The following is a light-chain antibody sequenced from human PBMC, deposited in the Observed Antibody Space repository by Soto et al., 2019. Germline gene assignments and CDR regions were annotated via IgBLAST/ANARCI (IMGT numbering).Light chain of an antibody. CDR3: QQYGSSPFT. CDR1: QSVNSNY. Sequence: EIVLTQSPGTLSLSPGERATLSCRASQSVNSNYLTWYQQKPGQAPRLLIYAASSRATGIPDRFSGSGSGTDFTLTISRLEPDDVAVYYCQQYGSSPFTFGPGTKVDIK. V-gene: IGKV3-20*01. CDR2: AAS. J-gene: IGKJ3*01.